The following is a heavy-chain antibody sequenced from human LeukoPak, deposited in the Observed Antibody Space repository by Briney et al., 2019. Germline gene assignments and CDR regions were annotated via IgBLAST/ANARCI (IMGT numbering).Heavy chain of an antibody. CDR2: INSDGSST. CDR3: ARGFWTGVEY. Sequence: GGSLRPSCAASGFTFSAFWMHWVRQAPGKGLVWVSRINSDGSSTTYADSVKGRFTVSRDNAKNTLYLQMNSLRAEDTAVYYCARGFWTGVEYWGQGALVTVSS. J-gene: IGHJ4*02. D-gene: IGHD3/OR15-3a*01. V-gene: IGHV3-74*01. CDR1: GFTFSAFW.